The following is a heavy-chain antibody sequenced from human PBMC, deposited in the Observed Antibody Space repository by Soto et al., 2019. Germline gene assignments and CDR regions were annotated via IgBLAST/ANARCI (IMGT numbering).Heavy chain of an antibody. CDR1: GGSIDSYY. V-gene: IGHV4-59*01. J-gene: IGHJ4*02. Sequence: SETLSLTCTVSGGSIDSYYWSWIRQPPGKGLEWIGYIYYSGSTNYNPSLKSRVTMSVDTSKNQFSLKLSSVTAADTAVYYCAKGSHLGFPDYWGQGTLVTVSS. D-gene: IGHD3-10*01. CDR2: IYYSGST. CDR3: AKGSHLGFPDY.